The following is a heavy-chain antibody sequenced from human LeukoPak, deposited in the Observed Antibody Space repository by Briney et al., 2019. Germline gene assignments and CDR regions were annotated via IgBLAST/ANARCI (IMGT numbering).Heavy chain of an antibody. CDR2: IYYSGST. J-gene: IGHJ3*02. CDR3: ARNGYYHDSSGYYYGDAFDI. CDR1: GGSISSYY. D-gene: IGHD3-22*01. Sequence: PSETLSLTCTVSGGSISSYYWSWIRQPPGKGLEWIGYIYYSGSTNYNPSLKSRVTISVDTSKNQFSLKLSSVTAADTAMYYCARNGYYHDSSGYYYGDAFDIWGQGTMVTVSS. V-gene: IGHV4-59*08.